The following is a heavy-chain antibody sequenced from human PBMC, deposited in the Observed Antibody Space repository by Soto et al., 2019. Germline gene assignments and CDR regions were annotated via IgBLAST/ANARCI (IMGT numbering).Heavy chain of an antibody. V-gene: IGHV1-2*02. Sequence: QVQLVQSGAEVKKPGASVKVSCKASGYTFTGYYMHWVRQAPGQGLEWMGWINPNSGGTNYAQKFQGRVTKTRDTSISTAYMDLSRLRSDDTAVYYCARADLYYYYYYGMDVWGQGTTVTV. CDR1: GYTFTGYY. CDR3: ARADLYYYYYYGMDV. CDR2: INPNSGGT. J-gene: IGHJ6*02.